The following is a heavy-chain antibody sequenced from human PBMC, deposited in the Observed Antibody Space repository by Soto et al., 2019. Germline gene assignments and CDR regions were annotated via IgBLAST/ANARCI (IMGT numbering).Heavy chain of an antibody. CDR2: IYAGNGNT. J-gene: IGHJ4*02. D-gene: IGHD2-21*02. V-gene: IGHV1-3*01. CDR1: GYTFTSYA. CDR3: ARSIVVVTALDY. Sequence: GASVKVSCKASGYTFTSYAMHWVRQAPGQRFEWMGWIYAGNGNTKYSQKFQGRVTITRDTSASTAYLELSSLRSEDTAVYYCARSIVVVTALDYWGQGTLVTVSS.